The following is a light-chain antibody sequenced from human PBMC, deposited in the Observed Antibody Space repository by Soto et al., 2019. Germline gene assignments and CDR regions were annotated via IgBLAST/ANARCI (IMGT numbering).Light chain of an antibody. Sequence: QSVLTQPASVSGSPVQSITISCTGTSSDVGAYNYVSWYQQHPGKAPKLMVYDVSHRPSGVSHRFSGSKSGNTASLTISGLQAEDEADYYCGSYTTSSNYVFGTGTKVTV. J-gene: IGLJ1*01. CDR1: SSDVGAYNY. CDR2: DVS. CDR3: GSYTTSSNYV. V-gene: IGLV2-14*01.